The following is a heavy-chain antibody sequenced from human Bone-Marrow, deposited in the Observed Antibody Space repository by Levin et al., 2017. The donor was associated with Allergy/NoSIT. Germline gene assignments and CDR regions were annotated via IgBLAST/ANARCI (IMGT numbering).Heavy chain of an antibody. CDR1: GFTFDDYA. D-gene: IGHD3-3*01. J-gene: IGHJ4*02. V-gene: IGHV3-9*01. Sequence: AGGSLRLSCAASGFTFDDYAMHWVRQAPGKGLEWVSGISWNSGSIGYADSVKGRFTISRDNAKNSLYLQMNSLRAEDTALYYCAKDKLPRWEWSFDYWGQGTLVTVSS. CDR2: ISWNSGSI. CDR3: AKDKLPRWEWSFDY.